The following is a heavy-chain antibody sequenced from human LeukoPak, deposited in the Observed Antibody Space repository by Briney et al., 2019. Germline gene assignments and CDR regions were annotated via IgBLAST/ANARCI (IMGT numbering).Heavy chain of an antibody. Sequence: PSETLSLTCTVSGGSISSYYWSWIRQPPGKGLEWIGYIYYSGSTNYNPSLKSRVTISVDTSKNQFSLKLSSVTAADTAVYYCARTKRNTGAGALDIWGQGTMVTVSS. V-gene: IGHV4-59*01. CDR3: ARTKRNTGAGALDI. J-gene: IGHJ3*02. CDR1: GGSISSYY. D-gene: IGHD1/OR15-1a*01. CDR2: IYYSGST.